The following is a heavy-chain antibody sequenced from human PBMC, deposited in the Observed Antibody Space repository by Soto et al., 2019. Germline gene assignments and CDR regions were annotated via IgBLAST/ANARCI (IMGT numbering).Heavy chain of an antibody. J-gene: IGHJ4*02. CDR1: GFTFSSNA. CDR3: AKGVMSFGVPAVDH. V-gene: IGHV3-23*01. D-gene: IGHD3-3*01. Sequence: GGSLKISCAASGFTFSSNAMSWVRQAPGKGLEWVSVISGSGSRAHYGDSVKGRFTISRDNSQNTLDLQMNSLRAEDTAVYYCAKGVMSFGVPAVDHWGQGTLVTVSS. CDR2: ISGSGSRA.